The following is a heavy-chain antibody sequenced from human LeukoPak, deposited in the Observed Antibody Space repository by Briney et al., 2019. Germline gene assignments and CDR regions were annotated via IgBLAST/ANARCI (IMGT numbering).Heavy chain of an antibody. CDR2: IIPILGIA. D-gene: IGHD4-17*01. CDR3: ARRATTVAYFDY. Sequence: SVKVSCKASGGTFSSYAISWVRQAPGQGLEWMGRIIPILGIANYAQKFQGRATITADKSTSTAYMELSSLRSEDTAVYYCARRATTVAYFDYWGQGTLVTVSS. CDR1: GGTFSSYA. J-gene: IGHJ4*02. V-gene: IGHV1-69*04.